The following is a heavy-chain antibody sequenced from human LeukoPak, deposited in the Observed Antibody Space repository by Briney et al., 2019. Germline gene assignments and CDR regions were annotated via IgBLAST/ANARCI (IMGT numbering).Heavy chain of an antibody. CDR3: AKDPGASVSGFHMDV. CDR2: IWSDGSNR. J-gene: IGHJ6*03. Sequence: GGSLRLSCAASGFTFRNYGMHWVRQATGKGLEWVSFIWSDGSNRFYADSVKGRFTISRDSSKNMLYLQMDSLRPEDTAVYYCAKDPGASVSGFHMDVWGKGTTVIVSS. D-gene: IGHD2-8*02. CDR1: GFTFRNYG. V-gene: IGHV3-30*02.